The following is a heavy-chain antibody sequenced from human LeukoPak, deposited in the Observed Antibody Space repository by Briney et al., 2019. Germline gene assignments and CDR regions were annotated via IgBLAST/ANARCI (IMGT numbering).Heavy chain of an antibody. D-gene: IGHD3-22*01. CDR2: ISTAGDT. CDR3: ARARDNYYDSSGYSNYYYYGMDV. CDR1: GFTFSSYD. J-gene: IGHJ6*02. Sequence: GGSLRLSCAASGFTFSSYDMHWVRQAPGKGLEWVSAISTAGDTYYPGSVKGRFTISRENAKNSLYLQMNSLRAGDTAVCYCARARDNYYDSSGYSNYYYYGMDVWGQGTTVTVSS. V-gene: IGHV3-13*01.